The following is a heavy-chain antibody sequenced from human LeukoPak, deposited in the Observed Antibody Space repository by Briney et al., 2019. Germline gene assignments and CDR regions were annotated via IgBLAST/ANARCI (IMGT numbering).Heavy chain of an antibody. D-gene: IGHD5-12*01. Sequence: GGSLRLSCAASGFTFNSYAIHWVRQAPGKGLEWVAVISYDGSNKYYADSVKGRFTISRDNSKDTLYLQLNSLRPEDTAVYYCARDQLAYSGYDTLFDYWGQGTLVTVSS. J-gene: IGHJ4*02. CDR1: GFTFNSYA. CDR2: ISYDGSNK. V-gene: IGHV3-30*04. CDR3: ARDQLAYSGYDTLFDY.